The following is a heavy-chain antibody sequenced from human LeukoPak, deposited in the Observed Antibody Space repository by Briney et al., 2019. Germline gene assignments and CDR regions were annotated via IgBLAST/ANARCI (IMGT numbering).Heavy chain of an antibody. CDR3: ARAKKGIVATFGGGDFGY. CDR2: INPNSGGT. J-gene: IGHJ4*02. CDR1: GYTFTGDY. Sequence: ASVKVSCKASGYTFTGDYMHWVRQAPGQGLEWMGWINPNSGGTNYAHKFQGRVTMTRDTSISTAYMELSRLSSDDTAVYYCARAKKGIVATFGGGDFGYWGQGTLVTVSS. D-gene: IGHD5-12*01. V-gene: IGHV1-2*07.